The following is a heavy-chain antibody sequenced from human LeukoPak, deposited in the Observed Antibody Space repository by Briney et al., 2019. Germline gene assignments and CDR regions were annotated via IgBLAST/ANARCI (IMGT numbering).Heavy chain of an antibody. CDR2: ISGGSDYI. V-gene: IGHV3-21*01. CDR3: AKEGASIAARPAAFDI. Sequence: GGSLRLSCAASGFMFNGYSMTWVRQAPGKGLEWVSYISGGSDYIFYTDSVKGRFTISRDNAKKSLYLQLNSLRVEDTAVYYCAKEGASIAARPAAFDIWGQGTMVTVSS. D-gene: IGHD6-6*01. J-gene: IGHJ3*02. CDR1: GFMFNGYS.